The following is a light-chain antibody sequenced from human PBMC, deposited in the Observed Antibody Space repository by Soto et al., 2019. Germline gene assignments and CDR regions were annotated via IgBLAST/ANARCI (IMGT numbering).Light chain of an antibody. CDR3: SSYSSSSISYV. Sequence: QSVLTQPASVSGSPGQSITISCAGSSSDVGGYKYVSWYQQLPGNAPKLIIFEVTIRPSGVSNRFSGSKSGNTASLTISGLQAEDEADYYCSSYSSSSISYVFGTGTKGTVL. V-gene: IGLV2-14*01. CDR1: SSDVGGYKY. J-gene: IGLJ1*01. CDR2: EVT.